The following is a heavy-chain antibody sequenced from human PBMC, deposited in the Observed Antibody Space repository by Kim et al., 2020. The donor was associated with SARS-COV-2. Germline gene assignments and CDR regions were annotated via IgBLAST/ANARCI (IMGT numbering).Heavy chain of an antibody. V-gene: IGHV4-39*01. CDR1: GGSISSSSYY. Sequence: SETLSLTCTVSGGSISSSSYYWGWIRQPPGKGLEWIGSIYYSGSTYYNPSLKSRVTISVDTSKNQFSLKLSSVTAADTAVYYCASLSGSLHAFDIWGQGTMVTVSS. CDR3: ASLSGSLHAFDI. J-gene: IGHJ3*02. D-gene: IGHD1-26*01. CDR2: IYYSGST.